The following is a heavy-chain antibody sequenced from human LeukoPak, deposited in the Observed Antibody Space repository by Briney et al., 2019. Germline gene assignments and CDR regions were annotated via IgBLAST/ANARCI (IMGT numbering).Heavy chain of an antibody. CDR1: GYTFTSYD. Sequence: ASVKVSCKASGYTFTSYDINWVRQATGQGLEWMGWMNPNSGNTGYAQKFQGRVTMTRNTSISTAYMELSSLRSEDTAVYYCARDSGSTWAHGYWGQGTLVTVSS. CDR3: ARDSGSTWAHGY. D-gene: IGHD6-13*01. J-gene: IGHJ4*02. CDR2: MNPNSGNT. V-gene: IGHV1-8*01.